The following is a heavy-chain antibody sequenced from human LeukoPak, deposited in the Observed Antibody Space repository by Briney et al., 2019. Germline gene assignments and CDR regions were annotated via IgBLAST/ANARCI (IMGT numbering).Heavy chain of an antibody. CDR3: ARDLAYSRLDY. D-gene: IGHD5-18*01. CDR1: ELTSSTSW. Sequence: GGSLRLSCAASELTSSTSWMSWVRQAPGKGLEWVASINPDGNKKYSADSVKGRFTISRDNAENSLYLQMNSLRVEDTAFYYCARDLAYSRLDYWGQGMLVTVSS. V-gene: IGHV3-7*01. CDR2: INPDGNKK. J-gene: IGHJ4*02.